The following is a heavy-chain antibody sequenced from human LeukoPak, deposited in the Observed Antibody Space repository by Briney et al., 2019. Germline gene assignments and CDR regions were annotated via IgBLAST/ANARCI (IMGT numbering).Heavy chain of an antibody. Sequence: SETLSLTCTVSGGSISSYYWSWIRQPPGKGLEWIGYIYYSGSTNYNPSLKSRVTISVDTSKNQFSLKLSSVTAADTAVYYCARADVAGIAAAAYPDYWGQGTLVTVSS. D-gene: IGHD6-13*01. CDR2: IYYSGST. CDR1: GGSISSYY. J-gene: IGHJ4*02. V-gene: IGHV4-59*12. CDR3: ARADVAGIAAAAYPDY.